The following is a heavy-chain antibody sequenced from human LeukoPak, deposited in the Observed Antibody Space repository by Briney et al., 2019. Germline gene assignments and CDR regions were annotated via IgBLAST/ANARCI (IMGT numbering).Heavy chain of an antibody. CDR1: GFTFSSYW. CDR2: IKSDGSST. J-gene: IGHJ3*02. Sequence: PGGSLRLSCAASGFTFSSYWMHWVRQAPGKGLVWVSRIKSDGSSTSYADSVKGRFTISRDNAKNTLYLQVNSLRAEDTAVYSCARDIGATVPLDAFDIWGQGTMVTVSS. V-gene: IGHV3-74*01. D-gene: IGHD1-26*01. CDR3: ARDIGATVPLDAFDI.